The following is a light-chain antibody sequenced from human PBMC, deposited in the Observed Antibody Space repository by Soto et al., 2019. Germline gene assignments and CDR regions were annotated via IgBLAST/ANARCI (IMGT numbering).Light chain of an antibody. V-gene: IGKV3-20*01. CDR2: AAS. Sequence: EIVLTQSPGTLSLSPGERATLSCRASRSFASSYLAWYQQRPGQAPRLLIYAASNRATGIPDRVSGSGSGTDFTLTITRLEAEDSAVYYCQQYGASPPYTVGQGTKVEIK. CDR1: RSFASSY. CDR3: QQYGASPPYT. J-gene: IGKJ2*01.